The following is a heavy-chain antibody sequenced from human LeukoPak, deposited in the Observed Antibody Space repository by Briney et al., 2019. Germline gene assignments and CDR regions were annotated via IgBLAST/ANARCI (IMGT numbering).Heavy chain of an antibody. CDR2: INPNSGGT. Sequence: ASVKVSCKASGFTFTGYYMHWVRQAPGQGLEWMGRINPNSGGTNYAQKFQGRVTMTRDTSISTAYMELGRLRSDDTAVYYCARIKQLGERDYWGQGTLVTVSS. CDR1: GFTFTGYY. CDR3: ARIKQLGERDY. D-gene: IGHD6-13*01. V-gene: IGHV1-2*06. J-gene: IGHJ4*02.